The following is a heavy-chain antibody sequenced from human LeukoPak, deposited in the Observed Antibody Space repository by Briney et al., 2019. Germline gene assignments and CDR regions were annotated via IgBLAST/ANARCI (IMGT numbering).Heavy chain of an antibody. D-gene: IGHD3-22*01. V-gene: IGHV1-46*01. Sequence: ASVKVSCKASGYTFTSYYMHWVRQAPGQGLEWMGIINPSGGSTSYAQKFQGRVTMTRDTSTSTVYMELSSLRSEDTAVYYCARGDSGSGYYYSFFDYWGQGTLVTVSS. CDR2: INPSGGST. J-gene: IGHJ4*02. CDR3: ARGDSGSGYYYSFFDY. CDR1: GYTFTSYY.